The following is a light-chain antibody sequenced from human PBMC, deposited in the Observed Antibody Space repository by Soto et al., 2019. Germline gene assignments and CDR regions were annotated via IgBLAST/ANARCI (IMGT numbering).Light chain of an antibody. V-gene: IGKV1-5*03. CDR1: QSISSW. CDR3: QQYNSYPYT. J-gene: IGKJ2*01. Sequence: DIQMTQSPSTLSASVGDRVTITCRASQSISSWLAWYQKKPGKAPKLLIYKASSLESWVPSRFSGSGSGTEFTLTISSLQPDDFATYYCQQYNSYPYTFGQGTKLEIK. CDR2: KAS.